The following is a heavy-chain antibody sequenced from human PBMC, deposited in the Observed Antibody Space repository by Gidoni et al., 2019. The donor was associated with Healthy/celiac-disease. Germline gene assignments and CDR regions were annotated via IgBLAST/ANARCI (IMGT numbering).Heavy chain of an antibody. CDR1: GFTFSSYW. Sequence: EVQLVESGGGLVQPGGSLRLSCAASGFTFSSYWMSWVRQAPGKGLEWVANIKQDGSEKYYVDSVKGRFTISRDNAKNSLYLQMNSLRAEDTAVYYCARLPGVGANYFDYWGQGTLVTVSS. CDR3: ARLPGVGANYFDY. J-gene: IGHJ4*02. D-gene: IGHD1-26*01. V-gene: IGHV3-7*03. CDR2: IKQDGSEK.